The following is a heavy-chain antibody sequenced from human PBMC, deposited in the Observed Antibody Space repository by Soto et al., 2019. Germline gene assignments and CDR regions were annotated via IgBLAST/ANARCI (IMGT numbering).Heavy chain of an antibody. Sequence: SETLSLTCTVSGGSISSYYWSWIRQPPGKGLEWIGYIYYSGSTNYNPSLKSRVTISVDTSKNQFSLKLSSVTAADTAVYYCARTKDDDILTGYYNNYYHYFMDVWGKGTTVIVSS. J-gene: IGHJ6*03. CDR3: ARTKDDDILTGYYNNYYHYFMDV. D-gene: IGHD3-9*01. CDR1: GGSISSYY. CDR2: IYYSGST. V-gene: IGHV4-59*01.